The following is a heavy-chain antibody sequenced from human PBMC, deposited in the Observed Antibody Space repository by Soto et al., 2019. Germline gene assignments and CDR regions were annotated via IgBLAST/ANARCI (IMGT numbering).Heavy chain of an antibody. D-gene: IGHD4-17*01. V-gene: IGHV2-26*01. CDR3: ARRTAYGAEYFQH. J-gene: IGHJ1*01. CDR1: GFSLSNARMG. CDR2: IFSNDEK. Sequence: SGPTLVNPTETLTLTCTVSGFSLSNARMGVSWIRQPPGKALEWLAHIFSNDEKSYSTSLKSRLTISKDTSKSQVVLTMTNMEPVETATYYCARRTAYGAEYFQHWGQVTLVTVSA.